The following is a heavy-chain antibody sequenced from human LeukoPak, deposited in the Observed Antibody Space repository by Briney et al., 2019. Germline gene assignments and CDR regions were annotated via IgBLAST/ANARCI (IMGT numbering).Heavy chain of an antibody. CDR1: GYTFTGYY. CDR2: ISPNSGGT. Sequence: ASVKVSCKASGYTFTGYYMHWVRQAPGQGLEWMGWISPNSGGTNYAQKFQGRVTMTRDTSISTAYMELSRLRSDDTAVYYCARDRGARVGSSSSWYGVFDPWGQGTLVTVSS. V-gene: IGHV1-2*02. J-gene: IGHJ5*02. CDR3: ARDRGARVGSSSSWYGVFDP. D-gene: IGHD6-13*01.